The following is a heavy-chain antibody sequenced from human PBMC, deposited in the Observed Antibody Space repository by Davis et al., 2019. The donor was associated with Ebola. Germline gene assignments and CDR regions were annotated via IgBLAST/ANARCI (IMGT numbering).Heavy chain of an antibody. CDR3: ARSRHYYDSRAPITPLFDY. Sequence: SETLSLTCTVSGGSVSSGSYYWSWIRQPPGQGLEWIGYIYYSGSTNYTPSLKSRVTISVDTSKNQFSLKLSSVTAADTAVYYCARSRHYYDSRAPITPLFDYWGQGTPVTVSS. D-gene: IGHD3-22*01. J-gene: IGHJ4*02. CDR2: IYYSGST. CDR1: GGSVSSGSYY. V-gene: IGHV4-61*01.